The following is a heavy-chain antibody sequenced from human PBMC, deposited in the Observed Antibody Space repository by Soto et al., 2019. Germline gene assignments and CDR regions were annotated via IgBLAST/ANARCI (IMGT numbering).Heavy chain of an antibody. D-gene: IGHD4-17*01. CDR2: IYYSGST. J-gene: IGHJ4*02. Sequence: PSETLSLTCTVSGGSISSYYWSWIRQSPGKGLEWIGYIYYSGSTNYNPSIKSRVTISVDTSKNQFSMKLSSVTAADTAVYYCARRYGSSFDYWGQGTLVTVS. CDR1: GGSISSYY. V-gene: IGHV4-59*08. CDR3: ARRYGSSFDY.